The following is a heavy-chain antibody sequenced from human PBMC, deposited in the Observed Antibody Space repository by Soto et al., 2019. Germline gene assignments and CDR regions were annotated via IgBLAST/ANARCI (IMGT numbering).Heavy chain of an antibody. Sequence: PGESLKISCKGSGYSFTSYWIGWVRQMPGKGLEWMGIIYPGDSDTRYSPSFQGQVTISADKSISTAYLQWSSLKASDTAMYYCASSERAGSQPYYYYGMDVWGQGTTVTVSS. J-gene: IGHJ6*02. CDR3: ASSERAGSQPYYYYGMDV. CDR2: IYPGDSDT. D-gene: IGHD1-26*01. V-gene: IGHV5-51*01. CDR1: GYSFTSYW.